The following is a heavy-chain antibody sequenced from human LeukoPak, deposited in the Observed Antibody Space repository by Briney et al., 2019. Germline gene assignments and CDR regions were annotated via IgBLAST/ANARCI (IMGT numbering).Heavy chain of an antibody. Sequence: PSETLSLTCAVYGGSFSGYYWSWIRQSPGKGLEWIGHIYSSGNTDYNSSLKSRVTISVDTSKSQFSLRLSSVTATDTAVYYCARLRWQLVGPYFDYWGQGILVTVSS. CDR2: IYSSGNT. J-gene: IGHJ4*02. V-gene: IGHV4-59*01. CDR1: GGSFSGYY. D-gene: IGHD1-26*01. CDR3: ARLRWQLVGPYFDY.